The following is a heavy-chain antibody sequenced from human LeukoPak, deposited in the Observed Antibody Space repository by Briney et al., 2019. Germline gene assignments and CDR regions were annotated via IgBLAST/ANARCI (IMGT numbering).Heavy chain of an antibody. V-gene: IGHV1-69*05. J-gene: IGHJ5*02. CDR2: IIPIFGTA. CDR3: ARARYSGYSFDP. CDR1: GGTLSSYA. Sequence: AASVKVSCKASGGTLSSYAISWVRQAPGQGLEWMGGIIPIFGTANYAQKFQGRVTITTDESTSTAYMELSSLRSEDTAVYYCARARYSGYSFDPWGQGTLVTVSS. D-gene: IGHD5-12*01.